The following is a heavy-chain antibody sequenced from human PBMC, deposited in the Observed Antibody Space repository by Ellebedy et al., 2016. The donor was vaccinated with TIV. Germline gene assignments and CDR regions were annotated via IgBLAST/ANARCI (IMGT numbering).Heavy chain of an antibody. V-gene: IGHV1-8*02. Sequence: ASVKVSCKASGGTFSSYAISWVRQATGQGLEWMGWMNPNSGNTGYAQKFQGRITMTRNTSITTTYMELSALRPEDTAIYYCARDMDTAMEYYFDYWGQGTLVTVSS. D-gene: IGHD5-18*01. CDR1: GGTFSSYA. CDR2: MNPNSGNT. CDR3: ARDMDTAMEYYFDY. J-gene: IGHJ4*02.